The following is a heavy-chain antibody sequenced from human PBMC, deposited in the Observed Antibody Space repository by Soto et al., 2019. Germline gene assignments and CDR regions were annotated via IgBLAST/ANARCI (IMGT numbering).Heavy chain of an antibody. D-gene: IGHD3-3*01. Sequence: VSLRLSCAGSGFTFGTYRMNWVRQAAGKGLEWIAYISYDSDTIQYADSVKGRFTISRDNAKNSLYLQMNSLRDEDTAVYYCARLYYDYVWGQGTTVTVSS. CDR1: GFTFGTYR. J-gene: IGHJ6*02. CDR2: ISYDSDTI. CDR3: ARLYYDYV. V-gene: IGHV3-48*02.